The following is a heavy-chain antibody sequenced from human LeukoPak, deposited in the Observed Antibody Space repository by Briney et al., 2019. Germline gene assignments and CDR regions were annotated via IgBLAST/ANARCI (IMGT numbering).Heavy chain of an antibody. Sequence: ASVKVSCKASGYTFTNYDINWVRQATGQGLEWMGWMNPNSGNTGYPQKFQGRVTMTRNTSITTAYMELSSPRSEDTAVYYCARRRGWPNYFDYWGQGTLVTVSS. J-gene: IGHJ4*02. CDR2: MNPNSGNT. V-gene: IGHV1-8*01. CDR3: ARRRGWPNYFDY. D-gene: IGHD6-19*01. CDR1: GYTFTNYD.